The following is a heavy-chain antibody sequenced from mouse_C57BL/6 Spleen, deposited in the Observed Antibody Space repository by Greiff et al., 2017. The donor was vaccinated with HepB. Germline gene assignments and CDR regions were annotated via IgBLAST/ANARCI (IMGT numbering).Heavy chain of an antibody. CDR1: GYTFTSYW. CDR3: TRRWGSSYPYWYFDV. J-gene: IGHJ1*03. V-gene: IGHV1-5*01. CDR2: IYPGNSDT. Sequence: EVQLQQSGTVLARPGASVKMSCKTSGYTFTSYWMHWVKQRPGQGLEWIGAIYPGNSDTSYNQKFKGKAKLTAVTSASTAYMELSSLTNEDSAVYYCTRRWGSSYPYWYFDVWGTGTTVTVSS. D-gene: IGHD1-1*01.